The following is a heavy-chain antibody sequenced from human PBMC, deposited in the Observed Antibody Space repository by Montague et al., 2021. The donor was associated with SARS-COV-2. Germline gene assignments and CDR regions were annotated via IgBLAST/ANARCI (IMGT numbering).Heavy chain of an antibody. CDR3: ARADYGGNRYWYFDL. J-gene: IGHJ2*01. Sequence: SETLSLTCAVYVGSFSGYYWSWIRQSPGKGLEWIGEINHTGSTEYNPSLRSRVTISVDTSKNQFSLKLSSVSAADTAVYYCARADYGGNRYWYFDLWGRGTLVTVSS. V-gene: IGHV4-34*01. CDR2: INHTGST. D-gene: IGHD4-23*01. CDR1: VGSFSGYY.